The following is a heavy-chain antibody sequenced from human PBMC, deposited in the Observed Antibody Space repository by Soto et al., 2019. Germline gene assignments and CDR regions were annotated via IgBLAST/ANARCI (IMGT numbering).Heavy chain of an antibody. Sequence: GGSLRLSCAASGFTFSRDGMSWVRQAPGKGLEWVSLVTDNGRSTYYADSVKGRFTISRDNTKNTLFLQMNSLRAEDTAVYYCAKERATTTAFDYWGQGALVTVSS. CDR2: VTDNGRST. D-gene: IGHD4-17*01. J-gene: IGHJ4*02. CDR3: AKERATTTAFDY. CDR1: GFTFSRDG. V-gene: IGHV3-23*01.